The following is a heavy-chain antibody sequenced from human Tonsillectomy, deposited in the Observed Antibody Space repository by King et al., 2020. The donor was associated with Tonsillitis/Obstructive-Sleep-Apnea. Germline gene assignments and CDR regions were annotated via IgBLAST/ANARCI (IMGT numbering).Heavy chain of an antibody. V-gene: IGHV5-10-1*01. D-gene: IGHD2-2*01. CDR1: GYSFTSYW. Sequence: VQLVESGAEVKKAGESLRISCKGSGYSFTSYWISWVRQMPGKGLEWMGTIDPSDSYTNYSPSFQGHVTISADKSISTAYLQWSSLKASDTAMYYCARRDCSSPSCYLNWFDPWGQGTRVTVSS. CDR2: IDPSDSYT. CDR3: ARRDCSSPSCYLNWFDP. J-gene: IGHJ5*02.